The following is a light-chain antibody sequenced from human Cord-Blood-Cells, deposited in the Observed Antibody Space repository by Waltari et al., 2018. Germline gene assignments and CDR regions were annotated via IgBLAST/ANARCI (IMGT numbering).Light chain of an antibody. CDR1: QTISSY. V-gene: IGKV1-39*01. CDR2: AAS. Sequence: DIQMTQSPSSLSASVPDTVTITCRASQTISSYLNWYQQKPGKAPKLLIYAASSLQSGVPSRFSGSGSGTDFTLTISSLQPEDFATYYCQQSYSTPRTFGGGTKVEIK. J-gene: IGKJ4*01. CDR3: QQSYSTPRT.